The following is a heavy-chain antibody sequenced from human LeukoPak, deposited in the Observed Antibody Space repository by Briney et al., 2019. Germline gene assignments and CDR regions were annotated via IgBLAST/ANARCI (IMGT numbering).Heavy chain of an antibody. D-gene: IGHD3-9*01. Sequence: GGSLRLSCAASGFTLSTYWMHWVRQAPGKGLVWVSRIRPEGTTTAYADSVKGRFTISRDNAKNTLFLQMNRLSAEDTAVYYCARDLDWILFDYWGQGTLVTVSS. CDR2: IRPEGTTT. V-gene: IGHV3-74*03. CDR3: ARDLDWILFDY. CDR1: GFTLSTYW. J-gene: IGHJ4*02.